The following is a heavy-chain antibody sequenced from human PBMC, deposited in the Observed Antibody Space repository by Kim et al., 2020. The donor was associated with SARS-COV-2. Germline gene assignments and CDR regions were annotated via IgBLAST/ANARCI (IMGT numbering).Heavy chain of an antibody. CDR3: ARHGINSGYSYGPGLGYYYGMDV. D-gene: IGHD5-18*01. Sequence: GESLKISCKGSGYSFTSYWIGWVRQMPGKGLEWMGIIYPGDSDTRYSPSFQGQVTISADKSISTAYLQWSSLKASDTAMYYCARHGINSGYSYGPGLGYYYGMDVWGQGTTVTVSS. CDR2: IYPGDSDT. V-gene: IGHV5-51*01. CDR1: GYSFTSYW. J-gene: IGHJ6*02.